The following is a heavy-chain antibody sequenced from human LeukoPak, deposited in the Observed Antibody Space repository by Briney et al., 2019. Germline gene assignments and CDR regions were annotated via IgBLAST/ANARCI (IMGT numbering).Heavy chain of an antibody. CDR3: ARGLRASFDP. CDR2: INHSGST. Sequence: SETLSLTCAVDGGSFSGYYWSWIRQPPGKGLEWVGEINHSGSTNYNPSLKSRVTISVDTSKNQFSLKLSSVAAADTAVYYCARGLRASFDPWGQGTLVTVSS. V-gene: IGHV4-34*01. CDR1: GGSFSGYY. J-gene: IGHJ5*02.